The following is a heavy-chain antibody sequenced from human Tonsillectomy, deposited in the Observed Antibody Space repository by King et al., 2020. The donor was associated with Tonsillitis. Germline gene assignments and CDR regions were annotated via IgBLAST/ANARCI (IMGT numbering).Heavy chain of an antibody. V-gene: IGHV3-9*01. CDR2: ISWNSGSI. CDR1: GFTFDDYA. CDR3: AKGLQGLVDYYYGMDV. Sequence: VQLVESGGGLVQPGRSLRLSCAASGFTFDDYAMHWVRQAPGKGLEWASGISWNSGSIGYADSVKGRFTISRDNAKNSLYLQMNSLRAEDTALYYCAKGLQGLVDYYYGMDVWGQGTTVTVSS. J-gene: IGHJ6*02. D-gene: IGHD2-8*02.